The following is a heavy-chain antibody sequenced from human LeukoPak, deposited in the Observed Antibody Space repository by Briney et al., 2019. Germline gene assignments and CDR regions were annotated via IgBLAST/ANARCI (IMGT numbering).Heavy chain of an antibody. J-gene: IGHJ4*02. D-gene: IGHD4-17*01. V-gene: IGHV4-59*08. Sequence: SETLSLTCTVSGGSISSFYWSWIRQPPGKGLEWIGYIYYSGSTNYNPSLKSRVTISVDTSKNQFSLQLRSVTAADTAVYYCASQGDYGDLDYWGQGTLVTVSS. CDR1: GGSISSFY. CDR2: IYYSGST. CDR3: ASQGDYGDLDY.